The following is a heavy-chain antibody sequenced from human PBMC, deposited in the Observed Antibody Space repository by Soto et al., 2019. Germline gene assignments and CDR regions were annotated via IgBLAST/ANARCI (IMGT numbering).Heavy chain of an antibody. CDR3: VRASMPKAHFDS. CDR2: MHTSGST. D-gene: IGHD2-2*01. CDR1: GGSIRGYY. J-gene: IGHJ4*02. Sequence: QMQLQESGPGLVKPSETLSLTCTVSGGSIRGYYWSWIRQSAGMGLEWIGRMHTSGSTNYNPSLKSRVTISGDMSKNQIPLKLTSVTAADTALYYCVRASMPKAHFDSWGQGTLVTVSS. V-gene: IGHV4-4*07.